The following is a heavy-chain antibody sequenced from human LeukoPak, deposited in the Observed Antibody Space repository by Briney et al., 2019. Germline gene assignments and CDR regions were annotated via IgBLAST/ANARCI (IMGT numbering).Heavy chain of an antibody. J-gene: IGHJ4*02. D-gene: IGHD6-13*01. CDR2: IYSDGST. CDR1: GFTVSSNY. Sequence: GGSLRLSCAASGFTVSSNYMSWVRQAPGKGPEWVSVIYSDGSTYYADSVKGRFTIPRDTSKNTLYLQMNSLRTEDTAVYYCARDLAAGGTYPHYWGQGTPVSVSS. CDR3: ARDLAAGGTYPHY. V-gene: IGHV3-53*01.